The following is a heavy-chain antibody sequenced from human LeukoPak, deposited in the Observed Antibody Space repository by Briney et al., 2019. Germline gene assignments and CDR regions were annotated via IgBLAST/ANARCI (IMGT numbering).Heavy chain of an antibody. CDR2: IYTSGST. CDR1: GGSISSYY. Sequence: SETLSLTCTVSGGSISSYYWSWIRQPAGKGLEWIGRIYTSGSTNYNPSLKRRVTMSVDTSKNQFYLNLTAVTAADTAVYYCARVGGNSGHGGRGAFDIWGQGTMVTVSS. J-gene: IGHJ3*02. CDR3: ARVGGNSGHGGRGAFDI. V-gene: IGHV4-4*07. D-gene: IGHD5-12*01.